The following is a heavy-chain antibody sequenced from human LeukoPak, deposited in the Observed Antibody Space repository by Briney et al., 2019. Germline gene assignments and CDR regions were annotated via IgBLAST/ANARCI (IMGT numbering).Heavy chain of an antibody. J-gene: IGHJ4*02. V-gene: IGHV3-23*01. Sequence: GGSLRLSCAASGFTFSTYAMSWVRQAPGKGLEWVSGISGSGGSTYYAGSVKGRFTISRDNSKNTLYLQMSSLRAEDTAVYFCAKVPRTATWDYWGQGTLVTVSS. CDR1: GFTFSTYA. CDR2: ISGSGGST. CDR3: AKVPRTATWDY. D-gene: IGHD5-12*01.